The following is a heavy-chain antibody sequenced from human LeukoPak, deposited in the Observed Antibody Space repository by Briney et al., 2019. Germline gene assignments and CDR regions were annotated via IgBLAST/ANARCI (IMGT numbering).Heavy chain of an antibody. V-gene: IGHV3-49*03. D-gene: IGHD6-6*01. Sequence: PGGSLRLSCTASGFTFGDYAMSWFRQAPGKGLEWVGFIRSKAYGGTTEYAASVKGRFTISRDDSKSIAYLQMNSLKTEDTAVYYCTRDGDSSSSLRVDYWAREPWSPSPQ. CDR3: TRDGDSSSSLRVDY. CDR1: GFTFGDYA. CDR2: IRSKAYGGTT. J-gene: IGHJ4*02.